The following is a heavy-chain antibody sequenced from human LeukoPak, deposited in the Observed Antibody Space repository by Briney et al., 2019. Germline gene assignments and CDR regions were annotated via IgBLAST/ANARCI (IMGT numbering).Heavy chain of an antibody. CDR1: GFTFSSYA. V-gene: IGHV3-23*01. Sequence: GGSLRLSCAASGFTFSSYAMSWVRQAPGKGLEWVSGISGSGGSTNYADSVKGRFTISRDNSKNTLYLQMSSLRAEDTAVYYCAISGGYWAWAHWGQGTLVTVSS. CDR2: ISGSGGST. D-gene: IGHD1-26*01. J-gene: IGHJ4*02. CDR3: AISGGYWAWAH.